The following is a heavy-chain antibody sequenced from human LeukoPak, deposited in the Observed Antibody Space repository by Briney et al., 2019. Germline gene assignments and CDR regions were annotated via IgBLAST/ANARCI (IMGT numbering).Heavy chain of an antibody. J-gene: IGHJ4*02. CDR1: VGTFSSYA. CDR3: AMDGDYGQGDY. D-gene: IGHD4-17*01. CDR2: IIPILGIA. V-gene: IGHV1-69*04. Sequence: SVKVSCKASVGTFSSYALSWVRQAPGQGLEWMGRIIPILGIANYAQKFQGRVTITANKSTSTAYMELSSLRSEDTAVYYCAMDGDYGQGDYWGQGTLVTVSS.